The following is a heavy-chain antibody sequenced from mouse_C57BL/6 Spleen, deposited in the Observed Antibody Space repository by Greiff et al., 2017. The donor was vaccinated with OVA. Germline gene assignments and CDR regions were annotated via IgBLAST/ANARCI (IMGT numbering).Heavy chain of an antibody. CDR3: AREWVYYFDY. D-gene: IGHD1-3*01. Sequence: EVQLVESGGGLVKPGGSLKLSCAASGFTFSDYGMHWVRQAPEKGLEWVAYISSGSSTIYYADTVKGRFTISRDNATNTLFLQMTSLRSEDTAMYYCAREWVYYFDYWGQGTTLTVSS. CDR2: ISSGSSTI. V-gene: IGHV5-17*01. J-gene: IGHJ2*01. CDR1: GFTFSDYG.